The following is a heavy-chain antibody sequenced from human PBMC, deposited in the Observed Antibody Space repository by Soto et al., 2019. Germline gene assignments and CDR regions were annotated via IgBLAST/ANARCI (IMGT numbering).Heavy chain of an antibody. CDR1: GFTFSSYS. CDR2: ISSSSSYI. Sequence: GGSLRLSCAASGFTFSSYSMNWVHQAPGKGLEWVSSISSSSSYIYYADSVKGRFTISRDNAKNSLYLQMNSLRAEDTAVYYCARYRGVPGGRSSWFDYWGQGTLVTVSS. CDR3: ARYRGVPGGRSSWFDY. J-gene: IGHJ4*02. D-gene: IGHD6-13*01. V-gene: IGHV3-21*01.